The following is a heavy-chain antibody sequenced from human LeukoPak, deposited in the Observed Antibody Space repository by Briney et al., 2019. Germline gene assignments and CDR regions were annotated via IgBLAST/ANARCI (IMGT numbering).Heavy chain of an antibody. J-gene: IGHJ6*02. D-gene: IGHD3-3*01. CDR1: GFTLSSYG. CDR2: ISYDGSNK. V-gene: IGHV3-30*19. Sequence: PGGSLRLSCAASGFTLSSYGMHWVRQAPGKGLEWVAVISYDGSNKYYADSVKGRFTISRDNSKNTLYLQMNSLRVEDTAVYYCARRYDFWSGSVYGMDVWGQGTTVTVSS. CDR3: ARRYDFWSGSVYGMDV.